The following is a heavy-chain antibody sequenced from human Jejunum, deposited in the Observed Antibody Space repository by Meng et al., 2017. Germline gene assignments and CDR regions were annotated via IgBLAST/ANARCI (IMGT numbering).Heavy chain of an antibody. J-gene: IGHJ3*02. D-gene: IGHD1-26*01. Sequence: GGSLRLSCTASEITVSHNYMSWVRQAPGKGLEWVSVIYSDGTTYYADSVKGRFTISRDDSMNTLYLQMNSLRADDTAVYYCTRETFTGSYPDFFDTWGPGTLVTVSS. V-gene: IGHV3-66*02. CDR3: TRETFTGSYPDFFDT. CDR1: EITVSHNY. CDR2: IYSDGTT.